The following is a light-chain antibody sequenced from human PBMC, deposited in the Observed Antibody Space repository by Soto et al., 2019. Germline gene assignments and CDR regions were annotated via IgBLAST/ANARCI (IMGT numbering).Light chain of an antibody. CDR3: QQYNNWPFT. Sequence: EIVITQSPATLSVSQGERATLSCRASQSVSSNLALYQQKPGQAPRLLISGASTRATGIPARFTGSGSGTDFTLTISSLQSEDFAVYYCQQYNNWPFTFGPGTKVDIK. CDR2: GAS. J-gene: IGKJ3*01. CDR1: QSVSSN. V-gene: IGKV3-15*01.